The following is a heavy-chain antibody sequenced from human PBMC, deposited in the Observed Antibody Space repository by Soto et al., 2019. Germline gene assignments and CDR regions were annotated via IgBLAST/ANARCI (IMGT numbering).Heavy chain of an antibody. CDR2: INHSGST. CDR1: GGSFSGYY. D-gene: IGHD2-15*01. J-gene: IGHJ3*02. V-gene: IGHV4-34*01. CDR3: ARGRILPVKYSSGRAFDI. Sequence: QVQLQQWGAGLLKPSETLSLTCAVYGGSFSGYYWSWIRQPPGKGLEWIGEINHSGSTNYNPSLTSRVTISVDTSKTQFSLKLSSVTAADTAVYYCARGRILPVKYSSGRAFDIWGQGTMVTVSS.